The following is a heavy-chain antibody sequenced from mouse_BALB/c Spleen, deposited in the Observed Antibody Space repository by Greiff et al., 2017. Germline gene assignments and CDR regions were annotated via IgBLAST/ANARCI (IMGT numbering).Heavy chain of an antibody. CDR1: GFTFSSYY. CDR2: INSNGGST. J-gene: IGHJ4*01. Sequence: EVKLMESGGGLVKLGGSLKLSCAASGFTFSSYYMSWVRQTPEKRLELVAAINSNGGSTYYPDTVKGRFTISRDNAKNTLYLQMSSLKSEDTALYYCARDRYDEEDYAMDYWGQGTSVTVSS. CDR3: ARDRYDEEDYAMDY. V-gene: IGHV5-6-2*01. D-gene: IGHD2-14*01.